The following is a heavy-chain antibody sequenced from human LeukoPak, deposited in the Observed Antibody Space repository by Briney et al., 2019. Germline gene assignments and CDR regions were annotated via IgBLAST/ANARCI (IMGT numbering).Heavy chain of an antibody. CDR1: GYSFTGHW. J-gene: IGHJ4*02. Sequence: GESLKISCKGSGYSFTGHWIGWVRQMPGKGLEWMGIIYARDSDTKNNPSFQGQVTMSVDKSISTAYLQLSSLKASDTAVYYCARHTAYRRWNFFDYWGLGTLLTVTS. V-gene: IGHV5-51*01. CDR3: ARHTAYRRWNFFDY. CDR2: IYARDSDT. D-gene: IGHD3-16*01.